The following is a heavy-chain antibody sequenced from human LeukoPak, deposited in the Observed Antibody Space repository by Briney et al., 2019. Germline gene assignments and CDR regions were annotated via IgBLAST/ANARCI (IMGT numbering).Heavy chain of an antibody. V-gene: IGHV4-4*07. CDR3: ARDRFVGNHASFDI. CDR2: IYTSGST. CDR1: GGSISSYY. D-gene: IGHD3-10*01. J-gene: IGHJ3*02. Sequence: PSETLSLTCTVSGGSISSYYWSWIRQPAGKGLEWIGRIYTSGSTNYNPSLKSRVTMSVDTSKNQFSLKLSSVTAADTAVYYCARDRFVGNHASFDIWGQGAMGTVSS.